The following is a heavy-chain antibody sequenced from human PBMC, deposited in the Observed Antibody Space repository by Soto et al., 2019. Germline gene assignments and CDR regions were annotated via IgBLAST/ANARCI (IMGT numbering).Heavy chain of an antibody. CDR3: ARFPRIALAAFDC. CDR2: IYSGDNT. Sequence: GGSLRHSCAASGVTVISDYMSWVRQAPGKGLEWVSTIYSGDNTYYADSVKGRFIISRDKSKNTLYLQMNNLRAEDTAVYYCARFPRIALAAFDCWGQGTLVTVSS. V-gene: IGHV3-66*01. CDR1: GVTVISDY. J-gene: IGHJ4*02. D-gene: IGHD6-19*01.